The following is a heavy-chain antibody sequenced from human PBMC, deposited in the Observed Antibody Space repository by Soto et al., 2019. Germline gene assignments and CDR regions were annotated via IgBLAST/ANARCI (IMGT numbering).Heavy chain of an antibody. V-gene: IGHV3-23*01. Sequence: GSLRLSCTASGFTLSNSAMSWVRLAPGKGLEWVSGISASDGSTYYADSVKGRFTISRDTSKNTLYLQMNSLRAEDTAVYYCAKAATYYDNSGFYYADNWFDPWGRGTQVTVSS. CDR1: GFTLSNSA. CDR3: AKAATYYDNSGFYYADNWFDP. D-gene: IGHD3-22*01. CDR2: ISASDGST. J-gene: IGHJ5*02.